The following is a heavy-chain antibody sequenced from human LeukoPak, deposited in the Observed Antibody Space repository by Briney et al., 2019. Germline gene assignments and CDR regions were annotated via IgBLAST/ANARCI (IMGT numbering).Heavy chain of an antibody. J-gene: IGHJ2*01. V-gene: IGHV4-39*07. CDR3: ARGDGSGSYYEIYWYFDL. D-gene: IGHD3-10*01. CDR1: GGSISSSSYY. Sequence: SETLSLTCTVSGGSISSSSYYWGWIRQPPGTGLEWIGSIYYSGSTYYNPSLKSRVTISVDTSKNQFSLKLSSVTAADTAVYYCARGDGSGSYYEIYWYFDLWGRGTLVTVSS. CDR2: IYYSGST.